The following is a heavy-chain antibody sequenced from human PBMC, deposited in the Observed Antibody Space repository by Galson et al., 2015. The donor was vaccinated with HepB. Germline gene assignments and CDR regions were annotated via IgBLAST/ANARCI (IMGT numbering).Heavy chain of an antibody. Sequence: SVKVSCKASGYTFTSYAMHWVRQAPGQRLEWMGWINAGNGNTKYSQKFQGRVTITRDTSASTAYMELSSLRSEDTAVYYCAREEGLLRSYRFDYYYGIDVWGQGTTVTVSS. CDR1: GYTFTSYA. CDR3: AREEGLLRSYRFDYYYGIDV. D-gene: IGHD3-16*02. V-gene: IGHV1-3*01. J-gene: IGHJ6*02. CDR2: INAGNGNT.